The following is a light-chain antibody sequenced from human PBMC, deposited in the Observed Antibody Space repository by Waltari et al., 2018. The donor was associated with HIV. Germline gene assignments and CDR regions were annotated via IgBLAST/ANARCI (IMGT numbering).Light chain of an antibody. CDR3: ATWDSSLGGYI. CDR1: ASDIGRND. V-gene: IGLV1-51*01. Sequence: QSVLTQPPSVSAAPGQKVTIPCSGTASDIGRNDVSWYQQVPGTAPKVVIYDNTHRPSESPDRFSGSKSGTSATLGITGLQTGDEAVYYCATWDSSLGGYIFGSGTKVTVL. J-gene: IGLJ1*01. CDR2: DNT.